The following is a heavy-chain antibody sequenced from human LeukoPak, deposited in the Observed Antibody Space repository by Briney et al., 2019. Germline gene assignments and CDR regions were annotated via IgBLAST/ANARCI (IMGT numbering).Heavy chain of an antibody. D-gene: IGHD3-10*01. V-gene: IGHV3-23*01. CDR3: AREKLYYGSGISGVPLQYYYGMDV. Sequence: GGSLRLSCEVSGFTFSHYGMSWVRQAPGKGPEWVAGFNGRGDSTYYAESVRGRFTISRDTSKNTLYLQVSSLRVEDTAVYYCAREKLYYGSGISGVPLQYYYGMDVWGQGTTVTVSS. CDR1: GFTFSHYG. J-gene: IGHJ6*02. CDR2: FNGRGDST.